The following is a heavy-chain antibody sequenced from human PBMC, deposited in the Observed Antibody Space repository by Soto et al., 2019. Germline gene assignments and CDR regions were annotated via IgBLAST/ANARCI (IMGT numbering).Heavy chain of an antibody. J-gene: IGHJ5*02. CDR3: ARYARASIAARP. Sequence: ASVKVSCKTSGYYMHWVRQAPGQGLEWMGWINPNSGGTNYAQKFQGRVTTTRDTSISTAYMELSRLRSDDTAVYYCARYARASIAARPWGQGTLVTVSS. V-gene: IGHV1-2*02. D-gene: IGHD6-6*01. CDR1: GYY. CDR2: INPNSGGT.